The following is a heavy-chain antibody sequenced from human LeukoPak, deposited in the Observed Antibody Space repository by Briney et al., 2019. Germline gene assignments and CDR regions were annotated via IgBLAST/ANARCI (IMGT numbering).Heavy chain of an antibody. D-gene: IGHD2-15*01. Sequence: GASVKVSCKASGYTFTSYGISWVRQAPEQGLEWMGWISGNNGNTNYAQKFQGRVTMTTDTSTSTAYMEMRSLRSDDTAVYYCARDFFHGHCAGLSCFLLDYWGQGSLVTVSS. V-gene: IGHV1-18*01. CDR2: ISGNNGNT. CDR3: ARDFFHGHCAGLSCFLLDY. CDR1: GYTFTSYG. J-gene: IGHJ4*02.